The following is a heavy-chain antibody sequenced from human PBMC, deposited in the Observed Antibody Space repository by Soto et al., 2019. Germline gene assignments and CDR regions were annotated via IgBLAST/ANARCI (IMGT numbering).Heavy chain of an antibody. V-gene: IGHV3-11*01. CDR2: ISSGSTNI. CDR1: GFTFSDFS. Sequence: QVQLVESGGGLVQPGGSLRLSCAASGFTFSDFSMSWIRQAPGKGLEWISYISSGSTNIFYADSVKGRFTVSRDNAKNSVYLQMDSLRAEDTAVYYCARDRNAAGSDYWGQGTLVTVSS. CDR3: ARDRNAAGSDY. J-gene: IGHJ4*02. D-gene: IGHD1-1*01.